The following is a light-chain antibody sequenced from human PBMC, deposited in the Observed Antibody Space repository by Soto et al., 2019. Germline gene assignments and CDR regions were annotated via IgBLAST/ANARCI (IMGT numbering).Light chain of an antibody. CDR1: DSNIGSNG. Sequence: QSVLTQPPSASGTPGQRVTISCSGSDSNIGSNGVNWYQHLPGMAPKLLTHSNDHRPSGVADRFSGSKSGTSASLAISGLQSEGEADYYCAAWNDILNGWVFGGGTQLTVL. CDR2: SND. CDR3: AAWNDILNGWV. V-gene: IGLV1-44*01. J-gene: IGLJ3*02.